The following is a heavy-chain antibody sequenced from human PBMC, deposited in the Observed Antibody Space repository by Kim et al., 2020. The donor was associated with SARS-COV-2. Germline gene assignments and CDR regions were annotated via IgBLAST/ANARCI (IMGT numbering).Heavy chain of an antibody. CDR2: IWYDGSNK. CDR3: AADIPVAGTVADY. V-gene: IGHV3-33*01. Sequence: GGSLRLSCAASGFTFSSYGMHWVRQAPGKGLEWVAVIWYDGSNKYYADSVKGRFTISRDNSKNTLYLQMNSLRAEDTAVYYCAADIPVAGTVADYWGQGTLVTVSS. J-gene: IGHJ4*02. D-gene: IGHD6-19*01. CDR1: GFTFSSYG.